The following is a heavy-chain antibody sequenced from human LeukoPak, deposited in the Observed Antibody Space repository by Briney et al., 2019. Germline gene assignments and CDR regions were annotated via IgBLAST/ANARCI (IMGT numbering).Heavy chain of an antibody. CDR2: ISAGADVI. V-gene: IGHV3-23*01. CDR3: ARKGQGSNWAAEYFQN. D-gene: IGHD6-13*01. CDR1: GFSFRDYP. J-gene: IGHJ1*01. Sequence: GGSLRLSCEAAGFSFRDYPMGWVRRASGKRLEWVSGISAGADVIFYADPVKGRFTISRDNSKNTLYLQMNSLRAEDTAVYYCARKGQGSNWAAEYFQNWGQGTLVTVSS.